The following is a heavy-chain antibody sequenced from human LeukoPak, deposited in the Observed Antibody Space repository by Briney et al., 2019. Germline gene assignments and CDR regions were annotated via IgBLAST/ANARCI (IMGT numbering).Heavy chain of an antibody. CDR3: ARGELERHYYYYYMDV. CDR1: GGTFSSYA. V-gene: IGHV1-69*13. Sequence: ASVKVSCKASGGTFSSYAISWVRQAPGQGFEWMGGIIPIFGTANYAQKFQGRVTITADESTSTAYMELSSLRSEDTAVYYCARGELERHYYYYYMDVWGKGTTVTVSS. CDR2: IIPIFGTA. J-gene: IGHJ6*03. D-gene: IGHD1-1*01.